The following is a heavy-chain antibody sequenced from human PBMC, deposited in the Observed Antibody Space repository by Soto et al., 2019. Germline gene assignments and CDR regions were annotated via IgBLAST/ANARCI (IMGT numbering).Heavy chain of an antibody. CDR2: IYYSGST. J-gene: IGHJ4*02. D-gene: IGHD1-1*01. CDR3: ARDRVPYLDY. Sequence: SETLPLTCTVSGVSIISYYWIWIRQPPGKGLEWIGYIYYSGSTNYNPSLKSRVTISVDTSKNQFSLKLSSVTAADTAVYYCARDRVPYLDYWGQGTLVPVSS. CDR1: GVSIISYY. V-gene: IGHV4-59*01.